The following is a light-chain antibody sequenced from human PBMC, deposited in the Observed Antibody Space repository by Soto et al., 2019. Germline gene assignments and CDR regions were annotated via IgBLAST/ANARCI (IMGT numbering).Light chain of an antibody. CDR1: QGISNY. CDR3: QKYNGAPFT. CDR2: GAF. J-gene: IGKJ4*01. V-gene: IGKV1-27*01. Sequence: DIQMTQSPSSLSASVGDTVTINCRASQGISNYLAWYQQKPGKVPKVLIYGAFILQSGVPFRFSGSGSGTDFTLTISRLQPGDVATYYCQKYNGAPFTFGGGTKVEIK.